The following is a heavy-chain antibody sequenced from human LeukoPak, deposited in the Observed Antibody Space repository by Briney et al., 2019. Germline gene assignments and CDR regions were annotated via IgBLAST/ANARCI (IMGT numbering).Heavy chain of an antibody. D-gene: IGHD3-9*01. Sequence: GGSLRLSCAASGFTFSSYGMHWVRQAPGKGLEWVAFIRYDGSNKYYADSVKGRFTISRDNSKNTLYLQMNSLRAGDTAVYYCARDRFYDIHFDYWGQGTLVTVSS. J-gene: IGHJ4*02. CDR2: IRYDGSNK. V-gene: IGHV3-30*02. CDR1: GFTFSSYG. CDR3: ARDRFYDIHFDY.